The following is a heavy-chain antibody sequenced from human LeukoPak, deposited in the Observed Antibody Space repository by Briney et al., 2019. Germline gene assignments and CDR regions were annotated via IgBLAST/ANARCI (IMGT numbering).Heavy chain of an antibody. V-gene: IGHV3-64*01. D-gene: IGHD5-18*01. Sequence: PGGSLRLSCASTGFTFSSYGMREVRQAPGKGLEYVSAINSNGGSTYYANSVKGRFTISIDNSKNTLYLQTARLRAADMAVYYCAREFSYGYCDLWGQGTLVTVSS. CDR3: AREFSYGYCDL. CDR2: INSNGGST. J-gene: IGHJ4*02. CDR1: GFTFSSYG.